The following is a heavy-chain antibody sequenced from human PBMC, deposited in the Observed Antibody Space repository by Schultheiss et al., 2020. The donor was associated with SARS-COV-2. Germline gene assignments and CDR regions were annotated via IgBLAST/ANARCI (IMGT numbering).Heavy chain of an antibody. J-gene: IGHJ4*02. D-gene: IGHD1-26*01. Sequence: GESLKISCKVSEDTFINYWIAWVRQMPGKGLEWMGIIYPGDSDTRYSPSFEGQVTISADKSITTAYLQWSSLKASDTAMYYCASSQSYSGSYHLDYWGQGTLVTVSS. V-gene: IGHV5-51*01. CDR3: ASSQSYSGSYHLDY. CDR2: IYPGDSDT. CDR1: EDTFINYW.